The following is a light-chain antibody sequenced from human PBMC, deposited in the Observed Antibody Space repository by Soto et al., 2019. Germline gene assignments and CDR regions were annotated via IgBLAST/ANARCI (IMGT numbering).Light chain of an antibody. CDR1: QSLLHNNGYNY. CDR3: MQARQTPIT. CDR2: LGS. J-gene: IGKJ5*01. Sequence: EIVMTQSPLSLPVTPGEPSSVSCRSSQSLLHNNGYNYLDWYLQKPGQSPQLLIYLGSNQSSGVPDRFSGSGSGTDFTLKIIKLKAEDVGVYYCMQARQTPITFGQGTRLEIK. V-gene: IGKV2-28*01.